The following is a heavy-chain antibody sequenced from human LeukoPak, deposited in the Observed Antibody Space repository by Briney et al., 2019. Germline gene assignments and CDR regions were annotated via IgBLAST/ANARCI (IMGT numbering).Heavy chain of an antibody. CDR3: ARVLRSSGWYSGANFDY. D-gene: IGHD6-19*01. CDR2: ISAYNGIT. J-gene: IGHJ4*02. CDR1: GYPFSNYG. V-gene: IGHV1-18*01. Sequence: ASVKVSCKASGYPFSNYGFIWVRQAPGQGLEWMGWISAYNGITNYAPKFQGRVTMTTDTSTSTAYMELRSLISDDTALYYCARVLRSSGWYSGANFDYWGQGTPVAFSS.